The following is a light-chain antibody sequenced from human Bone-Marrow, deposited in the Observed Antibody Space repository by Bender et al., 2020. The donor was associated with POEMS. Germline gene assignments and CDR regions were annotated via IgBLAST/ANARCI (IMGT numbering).Light chain of an antibody. V-gene: IGLV3-21*02. J-gene: IGLJ3*02. CDR3: QVWDRSSDHAV. CDR2: DDS. CDR1: NVGSKS. Sequence: SYVLTQPPSVSVAPGQTARITCGGNNVGSKSVHWHQQKPGQAPVLVVYDDSDRPSGIPERFSGSNSGNTATLTITRVEAGDEADYYCQVWDRSSDHAVFGGGTKLTVL.